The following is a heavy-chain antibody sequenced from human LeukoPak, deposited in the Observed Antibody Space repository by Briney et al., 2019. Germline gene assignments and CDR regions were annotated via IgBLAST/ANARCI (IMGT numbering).Heavy chain of an antibody. V-gene: IGHV3-23*01. CDR3: VVHSVSSCY. CDR2: ISGSGGST. CDR1: GFTFTSYA. J-gene: IGHJ4*02. Sequence: PGGSLRLSCAASGFTFTSYAMSWVRQAPGKRLEWVSAISGSGGSTYYAESVKGRFTISRDNAKTSLYLQMNSLRAEDTAVYYCVVHSVSSCYWGQGTLVTVSS. D-gene: IGHD1-26*01.